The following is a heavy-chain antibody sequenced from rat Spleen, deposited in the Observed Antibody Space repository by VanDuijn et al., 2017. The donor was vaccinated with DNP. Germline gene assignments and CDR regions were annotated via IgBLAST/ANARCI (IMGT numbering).Heavy chain of an antibody. J-gene: IGHJ4*01. Sequence: EVQLVESGGGLVQPGRSLKLSCAASGFTFSDYNMAWVRQAPKKGLEWVATIIYDGNRTYYRDSVTGRFTISRDNAKSTLYLQMDSLRSEDTATYYCTTHGSIATISTGAMDVWGQGTSVTVSS. V-gene: IGHV5S10*01. CDR2: IIYDGNRT. CDR1: GFTFSDYN. D-gene: IGHD1-2*01. CDR3: TTHGSIATISTGAMDV.